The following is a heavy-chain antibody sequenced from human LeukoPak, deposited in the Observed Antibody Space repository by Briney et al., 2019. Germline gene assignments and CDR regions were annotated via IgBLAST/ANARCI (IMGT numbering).Heavy chain of an antibody. D-gene: IGHD1-26*01. CDR3: ARLVGSNYGYFDY. CDR1: GFTFRSYN. V-gene: IGHV3-48*01. Sequence: GGSLRLSCEASGFTFRSYNMNWVRQAPGQGLEWVSYIDMSSGTIDYADSVKGRFTISRDNAKNSLYLQMNSLRAEDTAVYYCARLVGSNYGYFDYWGQGTLVTVSS. CDR2: IDMSSGTI. J-gene: IGHJ4*02.